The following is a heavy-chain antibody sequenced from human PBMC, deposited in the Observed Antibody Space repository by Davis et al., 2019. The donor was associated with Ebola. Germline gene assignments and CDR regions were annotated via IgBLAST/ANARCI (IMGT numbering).Heavy chain of an antibody. Sequence: MPSETLSLTCAVYGGSFSGYYWSWIRQPPGKGLEWIGEINHSGSTNYNPSLKSRVTISVDTSKNQFSLKLSSVTAADTAVYSCARVLGYSSSYPFDYWGQGTLVTVSS. CDR1: GGSFSGYY. J-gene: IGHJ4*02. CDR2: INHSGST. CDR3: ARVLGYSSSYPFDY. D-gene: IGHD6-6*01. V-gene: IGHV4-34*01.